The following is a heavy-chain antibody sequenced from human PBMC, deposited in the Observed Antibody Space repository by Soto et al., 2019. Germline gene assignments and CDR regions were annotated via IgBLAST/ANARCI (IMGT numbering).Heavy chain of an antibody. J-gene: IGHJ1*01. CDR1: GFTVSSNY. CDR2: IYSGGST. V-gene: IGHV3-66*04. Sequence: EVQLVESGGGLVQPGGSLRLSCAASGFTVSSNYMSWVRQAPGKGLEWVSVIYSGGSTYYADSVKGRFTISRDNSKNTRYLQMNSLRAEDTAVYYCASQWWGNPDPFQHWGQGTLVTVSS. CDR3: ASQWWGNPDPFQH. D-gene: IGHD2-8*02.